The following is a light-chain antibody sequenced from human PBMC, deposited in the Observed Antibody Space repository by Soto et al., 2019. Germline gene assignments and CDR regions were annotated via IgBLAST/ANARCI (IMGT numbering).Light chain of an antibody. Sequence: AIQWTQSPSSLSASVGDRVTITCRASQGISSALAWYQQKPGKAPKLLIYDASSLESGVPSRFSGSGSGTDFTLTISSLEPEDFAVYFCQQYGSSPITFGQGTRLEI. V-gene: IGKV1-13*02. CDR2: DAS. CDR3: QQYGSSPIT. CDR1: QGISSA. J-gene: IGKJ5*01.